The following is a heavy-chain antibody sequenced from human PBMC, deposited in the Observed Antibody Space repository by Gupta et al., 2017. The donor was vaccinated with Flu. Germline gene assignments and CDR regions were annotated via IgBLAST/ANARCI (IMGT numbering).Heavy chain of an antibody. CDR3: ARDPYTSGYYYVDS. Sequence: QVQLRESGGGVVRPGESLRLSCAASGFNFLGHARHWVRQAPGKGPEWLAVLAFDGTNQQYADSVRGRFIISRDNSRDTVYLDLSSLKSEDSGVYYCARDPYTSGYYYVDSWGQGVPVIVSS. J-gene: IGHJ4*02. V-gene: IGHV3-30*03. CDR2: LAFDGTNQ. D-gene: IGHD6-19*01. CDR1: GFNFLGHA.